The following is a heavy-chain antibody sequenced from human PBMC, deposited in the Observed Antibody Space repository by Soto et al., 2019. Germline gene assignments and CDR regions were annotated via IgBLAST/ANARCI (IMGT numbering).Heavy chain of an antibody. Sequence: QVQLVQSGAEVKKPGSSVKVSCKASGGTFSSYTISWVRQAPGQGLEWMGRIIPILGIANYAQKFQGRVTITADKSTSTAYMELSSLRSEDTAVYYCASGLSNFWSGYYFHYWGQGTLVTVSS. CDR1: GGTFSSYT. D-gene: IGHD3-3*01. J-gene: IGHJ4*02. CDR3: ASGLSNFWSGYYFHY. V-gene: IGHV1-69*02. CDR2: IIPILGIA.